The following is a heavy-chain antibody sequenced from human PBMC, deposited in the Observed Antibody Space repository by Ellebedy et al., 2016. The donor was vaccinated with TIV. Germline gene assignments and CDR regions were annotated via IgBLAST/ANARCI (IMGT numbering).Heavy chain of an antibody. D-gene: IGHD3-3*01. Sequence: SQTLSLTCDISGDSVSGNSGAWNWIRQSPSRGLEWLGRTYYRSKWNYDYAVSVKSRITIDPDTSKNQFSLHLNSVTPEDSAVYYCARGWSNYLDYWGQGTLVTVSS. J-gene: IGHJ4*02. CDR3: ARGWSNYLDY. CDR1: GDSVSGNSGA. V-gene: IGHV6-1*01. CDR2: TYYRSKWNY.